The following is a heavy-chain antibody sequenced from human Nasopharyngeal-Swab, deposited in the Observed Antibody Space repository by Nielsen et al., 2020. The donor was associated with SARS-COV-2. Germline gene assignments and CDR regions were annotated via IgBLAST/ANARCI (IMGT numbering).Heavy chain of an antibody. CDR3: ARGIVGATDWGGWFDP. Sequence: WIRQPPGKGLEWIGEINHSGSTNYNPSLKSRVTISVDTSKNQFSLKLSSVTAADTAVYYCARGIVGATDWGGWFDPWGQGTLVTVSS. D-gene: IGHD1-26*01. CDR2: INHSGST. J-gene: IGHJ5*02. V-gene: IGHV4-34*01.